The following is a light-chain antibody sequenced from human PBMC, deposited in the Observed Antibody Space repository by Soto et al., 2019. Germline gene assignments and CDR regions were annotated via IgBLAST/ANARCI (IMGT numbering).Light chain of an antibody. CDR1: PGVSNT. CDR3: QQYGSSGT. Sequence: EIVMTQSPATVSLSPGERATLSCRASPGVSNTLAWYQQRPGQAPRLLIYGASIRAPGIPARFSGGGSGTDFTLTISRLEPEDFAVYYCQQYGSSGTFGQGTKVDIK. V-gene: IGKV3-20*01. CDR2: GAS. J-gene: IGKJ1*01.